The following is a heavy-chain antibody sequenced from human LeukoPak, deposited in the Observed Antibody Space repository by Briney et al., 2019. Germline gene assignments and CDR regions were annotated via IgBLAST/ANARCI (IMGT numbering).Heavy chain of an antibody. D-gene: IGHD6-13*01. Sequence: ASVKVSCKASGYTFTSYAMNWVRQAPGQGLEWMGWISAYNGNTNYAQKLQGRVTMTTDTSTSTAYMELRSLRSDDTAVYYCARDLGGIIAAAEYYYYYYMDVWGKGTTVTISS. V-gene: IGHV1-18*01. CDR2: ISAYNGNT. J-gene: IGHJ6*03. CDR1: GYTFTSYA. CDR3: ARDLGGIIAAAEYYYYYYMDV.